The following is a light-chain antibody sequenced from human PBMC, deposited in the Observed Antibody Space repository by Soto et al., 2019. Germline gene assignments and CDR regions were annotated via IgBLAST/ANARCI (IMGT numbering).Light chain of an antibody. V-gene: IGLV2-8*01. CDR3: SSYAASNNFYFV. CDR1: ISDVGGYNY. CDR2: EVT. J-gene: IGLJ3*02. Sequence: QSALTQPPSASGSPGQSVTISCTGTISDVGGYNYVSWYQQYPGRAPKRMIDEVTKRPAGVPDRFSGSKSGNTASLTVSGLQAGDEADYYCSSYAASNNFYFVFGGGTKLPVL.